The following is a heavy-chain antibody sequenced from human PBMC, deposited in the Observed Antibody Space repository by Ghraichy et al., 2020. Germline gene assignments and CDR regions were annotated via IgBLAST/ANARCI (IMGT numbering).Heavy chain of an antibody. CDR3: AREIYDSSGYYLRGFDY. D-gene: IGHD3-22*01. Sequence: GGSLRLSCAASGFTFSSYNMNWVRQAPGKGLEWVSYISSSSSNIYYADSVKGRFTISRDSAKNSLYLQLNSLRDEDTAVYYCAREIYDSSGYYLRGFDYWGQGTLVTVSS. V-gene: IGHV3-48*02. CDR1: GFTFSSYN. J-gene: IGHJ4*02. CDR2: ISSSSSNI.